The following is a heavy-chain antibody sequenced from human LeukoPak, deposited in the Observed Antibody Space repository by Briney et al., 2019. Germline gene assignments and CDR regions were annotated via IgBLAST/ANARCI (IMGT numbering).Heavy chain of an antibody. Sequence: KTSETLSLTCTVSGGSISNYYWSWIRQPPGKGLEWIGYIHYRGSTNYNPSLKSRVTISVGTSKNQFSLKLSSVTAADTAVYYCARVHSGYDFGNRKYYYFDYWGQGTLVTVSS. CDR2: IHYRGST. CDR3: ARVHSGYDFGNRKYYYFDY. V-gene: IGHV4-59*08. CDR1: GGSISNYY. D-gene: IGHD5-12*01. J-gene: IGHJ4*02.